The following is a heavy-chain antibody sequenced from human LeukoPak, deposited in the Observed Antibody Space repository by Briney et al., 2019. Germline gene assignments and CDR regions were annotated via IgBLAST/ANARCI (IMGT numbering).Heavy chain of an antibody. D-gene: IGHD3-22*01. V-gene: IGHV4-59*01. CDR1: GGSISSYY. Sequence: PSETLSLTCTVSGGSISSYYWSWIRQPPGQGLEWIGYIYYSGSTTYNPSLKSRVTISVATSKNQFSLKLSSVTAADTAVYYCARENYYASSGSFDYWGQGTLVTVSS. CDR3: ARENYYASSGSFDY. CDR2: IYYSGST. J-gene: IGHJ4*02.